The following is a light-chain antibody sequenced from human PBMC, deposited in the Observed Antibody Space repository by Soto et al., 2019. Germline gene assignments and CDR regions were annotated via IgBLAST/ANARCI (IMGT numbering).Light chain of an antibody. CDR2: DAS. CDR3: QQYDNALT. J-gene: IGKJ4*01. CDR1: QDINNH. V-gene: IGKV1-33*01. Sequence: DIQMTQSPSSLSASAGDRVTITCQASQDINNHLNWYQQKAGRAPKLLINDASNLETGVPSRFSGSGSGTDFTLTISGLQPEDIATYYCQQYDNALTFGGGTKVEIK.